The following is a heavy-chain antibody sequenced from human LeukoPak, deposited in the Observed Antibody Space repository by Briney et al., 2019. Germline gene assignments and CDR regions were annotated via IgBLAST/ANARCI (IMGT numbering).Heavy chain of an antibody. CDR2: ILYDADNK. V-gene: IGHV3-30-3*01. CDR3: ARAKGSSGYDFHY. D-gene: IGHD3-22*01. Sequence: PGKSLRLSCAASGFTFSSYAVHWVRQAPGKGLEWVAVILYDADNKFYADSVKGRFTISRDNSKNTLYLQMNSLTTEDTAVYYCARAKGSSGYDFHYWGQGTLVTVS. CDR1: GFTFSSYA. J-gene: IGHJ4*02.